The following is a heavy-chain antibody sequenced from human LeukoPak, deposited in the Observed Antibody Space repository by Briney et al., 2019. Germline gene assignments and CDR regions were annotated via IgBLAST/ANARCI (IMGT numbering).Heavy chain of an antibody. CDR2: ISNGGSI. CDR3: ARDFSYGSGFDY. J-gene: IGHJ4*02. CDR1: GFSISSHA. D-gene: IGHD5-18*01. V-gene: IGHV3-64*01. Sequence: GGSPRLSCAASGFSISSHALHWIRQAPGKGLQYVSGISNGGSIDYANSVKGRFTISRDNSKNTLYLQMGSLRPEDMAVYYCARDFSYGSGFDYWGQGILVTVSS.